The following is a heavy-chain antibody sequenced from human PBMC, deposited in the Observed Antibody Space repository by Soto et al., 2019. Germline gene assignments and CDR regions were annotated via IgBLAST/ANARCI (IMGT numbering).Heavy chain of an antibody. CDR2: ISGSGGST. CDR3: AKEAARAPLAKNWFDP. D-gene: IGHD1-26*01. J-gene: IGHJ5*02. V-gene: IGHV3-23*01. Sequence: TGGSLRLSCAASGFTFSSYAMSWVRQAPGKGLEWVSAISGSGGSTYYADSVKGRFTISRDNSKNTLYLQMNSLGAEDTAVHYCAKEAARAPLAKNWFDPWGQGTLVTVSS. CDR1: GFTFSSYA.